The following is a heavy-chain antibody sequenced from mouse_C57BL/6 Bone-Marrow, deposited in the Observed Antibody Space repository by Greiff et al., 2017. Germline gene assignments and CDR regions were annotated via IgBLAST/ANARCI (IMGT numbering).Heavy chain of an antibody. J-gene: IGHJ1*03. CDR3: ARDRGDGYYVYFDV. V-gene: IGHV3-3*01. Sequence: FPGNKLEYIGYTFYSGITYYNPSLESRTYITRDTSKNQFSLKLSSVTTEDTATYYCARDRGDGYYVYFDVWGTGTTVTVSS. D-gene: IGHD2-3*01. CDR2: TFYSGIT.